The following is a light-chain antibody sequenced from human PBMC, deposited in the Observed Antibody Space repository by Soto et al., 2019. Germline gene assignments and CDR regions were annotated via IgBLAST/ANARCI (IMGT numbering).Light chain of an antibody. Sequence: EGVLTQSPGTLSLSPGERASLSCRASHSIHSSFLAWYQQKTGQAPRLLIYGASSRATDIPDRFSGGGSGTDFTLTVSRLAPEDFAVYYCQQYDTSPYTFGQGTKLEI. CDR2: GAS. CDR3: QQYDTSPYT. CDR1: HSIHSSF. J-gene: IGKJ2*01. V-gene: IGKV3-20*01.